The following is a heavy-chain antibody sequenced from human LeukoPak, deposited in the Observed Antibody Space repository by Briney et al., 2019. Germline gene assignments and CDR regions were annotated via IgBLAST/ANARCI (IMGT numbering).Heavy chain of an antibody. CDR1: GYTFTSYD. V-gene: IGHV1-8*03. D-gene: IGHD6-6*01. CDR3: ARGHRGEYSSSSDFDY. Sequence: ASVKVSCKASGYTFTSYDINWVRQATGQGLEWMEWMNPNSGNTGYAQKFQGRVTITRNTSISTAYMELSSLRSEDTAVYYCARGHRGEYSSSSDFDYWGQGTLVTVSS. CDR2: MNPNSGNT. J-gene: IGHJ4*02.